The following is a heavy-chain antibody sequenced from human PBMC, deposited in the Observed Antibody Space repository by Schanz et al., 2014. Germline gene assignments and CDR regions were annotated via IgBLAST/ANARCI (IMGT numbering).Heavy chain of an antibody. CDR1: GGSVSSGGDY. D-gene: IGHD2-8*02. Sequence: QVQLQESGPGLVKPSQTLSLTCTVSGGSVSSGGDYWSWIRQHPGKVLEWIGFISYSGSTYYNPSLKSRVTISVDTSKNQFSLNLSSATAADTAVYYCARDSLRGATGGYVMDVWGQGTTVTVSS. CDR3: ARDSLRGATGGYVMDV. V-gene: IGHV4-31*03. J-gene: IGHJ6*02. CDR2: ISYSGST.